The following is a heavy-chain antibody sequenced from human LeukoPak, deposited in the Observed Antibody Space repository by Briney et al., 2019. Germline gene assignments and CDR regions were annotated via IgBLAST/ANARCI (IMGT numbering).Heavy chain of an antibody. CDR2: ISAYNGNT. D-gene: IGHD2-2*01. Sequence: GASVKVSCKASGYTFTSYGISWVRQAPGQGLEWMGSISAYNGNTNYAQKLQGRVTMTTDTSASTAYMELRSLRSDDTAVYYCARDRYCSSTSCYANDAFDIWGQGTMVTVSS. V-gene: IGHV1-18*01. J-gene: IGHJ3*02. CDR3: ARDRYCSSTSCYANDAFDI. CDR1: GYTFTSYG.